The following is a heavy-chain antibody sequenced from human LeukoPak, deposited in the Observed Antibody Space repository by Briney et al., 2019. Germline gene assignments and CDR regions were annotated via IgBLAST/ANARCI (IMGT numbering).Heavy chain of an antibody. J-gene: IGHJ6*02. V-gene: IGHV3-49*04. CDR2: IRSKAYGGTT. D-gene: IGHD5-24*01. CDR3: TRGVEMATIAYYYYGMDV. CDR1: GFTFGDYA. Sequence: GGSLRLSCTASGFTFGDYAMSWVRQAPGKGLEWVGFIRSKAYGGTTEYAASVKGRFTIPRDDSKSIAYLQMNSLKTEDTAVYYCTRGVEMATIAYYYYGMDVWGQGTTVTVSS.